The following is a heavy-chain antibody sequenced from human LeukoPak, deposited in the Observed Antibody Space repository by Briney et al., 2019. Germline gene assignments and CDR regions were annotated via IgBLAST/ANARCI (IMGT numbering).Heavy chain of an antibody. Sequence: PGGSLRLSCAASGFTFSDYYMSWVRQAPGKGLEWVSVIYSGGSTYYADSVKGRFTISRDNSKNTLYLQMNSLRAEDTAVYYCASGFWGNYYDSSGYPFDYWGQGTLVTVSS. D-gene: IGHD3-22*01. J-gene: IGHJ4*02. CDR3: ASGFWGNYYDSSGYPFDY. V-gene: IGHV3-66*01. CDR1: GFTFSDYY. CDR2: IYSGGST.